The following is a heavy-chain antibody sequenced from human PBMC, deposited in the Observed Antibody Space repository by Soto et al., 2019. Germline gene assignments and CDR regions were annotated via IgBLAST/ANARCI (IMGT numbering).Heavy chain of an antibody. Sequence: EVQLLESGGGLVQPGGSLRLSCAASGFTFSSYAMSWVRQAPGKGLEWVSAISGSGGSTYYADSVEGRFTISRNNSTNTLYLQMNSLRAADTAVYYCARRSSGGYFDYWGQGTLVTVSS. CDR3: ARRSSGGYFDY. D-gene: IGHD6-19*01. CDR2: ISGSGGST. V-gene: IGHV3-23*01. CDR1: GFTFSSYA. J-gene: IGHJ4*02.